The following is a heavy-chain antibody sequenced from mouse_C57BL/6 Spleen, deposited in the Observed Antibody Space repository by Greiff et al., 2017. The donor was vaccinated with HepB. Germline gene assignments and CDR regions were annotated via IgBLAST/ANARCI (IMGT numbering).Heavy chain of an antibody. CDR2: INYDGSST. CDR3: ARDGGYYYGSSSYYAMDY. V-gene: IGHV5-16*01. J-gene: IGHJ4*01. CDR1: GFTFSDYY. Sequence: DVKLVESEGGLVQPGSSMKLSCTASGFTFSDYYMAWVRQVPEKGLEWVANINYDGSSTYYLDSLKSRFIISRDNAKNILYLQMSSLKSEETATYYCARDGGYYYGSSSYYAMDYWGQGTSVTVSS. D-gene: IGHD1-1*01.